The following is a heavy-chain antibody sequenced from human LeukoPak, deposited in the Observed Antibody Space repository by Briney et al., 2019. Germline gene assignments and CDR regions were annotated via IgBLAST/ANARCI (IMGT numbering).Heavy chain of an antibody. V-gene: IGHV3-15*01. CDR1: GFTFSSYA. Sequence: GSLRLSCAASGFTFSSYAMSWVRQAPGKGLEWVGRIKSKTDGGTTDYAAPVKGRFTISRDDSKNTLYLQMNSLKTEDTAVYYCTTEEDSSGYPTNLEFDYWGQGTLVTVSS. J-gene: IGHJ4*02. CDR2: IKSKTDGGTT. CDR3: TTEEDSSGYPTNLEFDY. D-gene: IGHD3-22*01.